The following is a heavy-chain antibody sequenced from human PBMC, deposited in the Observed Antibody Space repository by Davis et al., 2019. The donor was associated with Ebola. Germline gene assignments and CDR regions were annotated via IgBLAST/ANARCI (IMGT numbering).Heavy chain of an antibody. D-gene: IGHD2-2*01. V-gene: IGHV4-31*03. Sequence: PSETLSLTCTVSGGSISSGGYYWSWIRQHPGKGLEWIGYIYYSGSTYYNPSLKSRVTISVDTSKNQFSLKLSSVTAADTAVYYCARGAQVRPAFDYWGQGTLVTVSS. CDR1: GGSISSGGYY. CDR2: IYYSGST. CDR3: ARGAQVRPAFDY. J-gene: IGHJ4*02.